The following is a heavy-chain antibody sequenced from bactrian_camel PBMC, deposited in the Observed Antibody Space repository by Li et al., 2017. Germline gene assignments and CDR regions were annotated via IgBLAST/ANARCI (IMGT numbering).Heavy chain of an antibody. J-gene: IGHJ4*01. CDR2: IYTGSGNT. CDR3: AADDFNLQLARHYKY. D-gene: IGHD2*01. CDR1: GYTYNRNC. V-gene: IGHV3S1*01. Sequence: VQLVESGGGSVQAGGSLRLSCAASGYTYNRNCMAWFRQAPGKEREGVARIYTGSGNTYYADSVKGRFTISKDNVKNTLYLHMNRLQPEDTAMYFCAADDFNLQLARHYKYWGQGTQVTVS.